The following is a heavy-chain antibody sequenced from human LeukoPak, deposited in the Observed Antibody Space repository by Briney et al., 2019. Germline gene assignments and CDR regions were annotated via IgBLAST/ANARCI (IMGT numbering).Heavy chain of an antibody. CDR1: GYTFTGYY. Sequence: ASVKVSCKASGYTFTGYYMHWVRQAPGQGLECMGWINPNSGGTNYAQKFQGRVTMTRDTSISTAYMELSRLRSDDTAVYYCARGNLRWELLPSFMDVWGKGTTVTVSS. D-gene: IGHD1-26*01. CDR3: ARGNLRWELLPSFMDV. J-gene: IGHJ6*03. CDR2: INPNSGGT. V-gene: IGHV1-2*02.